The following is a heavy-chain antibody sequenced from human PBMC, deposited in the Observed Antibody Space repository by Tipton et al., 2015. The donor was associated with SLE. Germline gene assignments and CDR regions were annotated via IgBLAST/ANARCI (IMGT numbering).Heavy chain of an antibody. CDR3: ARWGSFYYYMDV. CDR1: GGSISSYY. CDR2: IYYSGNT. J-gene: IGHJ6*03. Sequence: TLSLTCTVSGGSISSYYWSRIRQHPGKGLEWIGYIYYSGNTYYNPSLKSRITISVDTSTNQFSLKLNSVTAADTAVYYCARWGSFYYYMDVWGKGTTVTVSS. V-gene: IGHV4-31*03. D-gene: IGHD3-16*02.